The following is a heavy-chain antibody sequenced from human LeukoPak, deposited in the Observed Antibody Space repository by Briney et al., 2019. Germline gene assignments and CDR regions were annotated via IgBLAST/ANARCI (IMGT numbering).Heavy chain of an antibody. Sequence: SETLSLTYTVSGGSISSGGYYWSWIRQHPGKGLEWIGYIYYSGSTYYNPSLKSRVTISVDTSKNQFSLKLSSVTAADTAVYYCARGMAATGGIFDYWGQGTLVTVSS. V-gene: IGHV4-31*03. CDR2: IYYSGST. CDR1: GGSISSGGYY. CDR3: ARGMAATGGIFDY. J-gene: IGHJ4*02. D-gene: IGHD7-27*01.